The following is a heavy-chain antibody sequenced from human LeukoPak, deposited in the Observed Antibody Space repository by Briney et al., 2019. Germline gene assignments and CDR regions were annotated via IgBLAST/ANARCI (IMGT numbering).Heavy chain of an antibody. D-gene: IGHD4-17*01. J-gene: IGHJ4*02. CDR3: ARDRYGDSFDY. CDR2: IYYSGST. Sequence: SETLSLTCTVSGGSISSYYWSWIRQPPGKGLEWIGYIYYSGSTNYNPSLKSRVTISVDTYKNQFSLKLSSVTAADTAVYYCARDRYGDSFDYWGQGTLVTVSS. V-gene: IGHV4-59*01. CDR1: GGSISSYY.